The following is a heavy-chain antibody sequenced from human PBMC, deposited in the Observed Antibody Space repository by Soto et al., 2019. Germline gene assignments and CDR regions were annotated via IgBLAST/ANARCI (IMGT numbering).Heavy chain of an antibody. Sequence: EVQLLESGGGLVQPGGSLRLSCAASGFTFSSYAMSWVRQAPGKGLEWVSAISGSGGSTYYADSVKGRFTISRDNSKNTLYLQMNSLRAEDTAVYYCAKDPGIYGAGDCLAGYFDYWGQGTLVTVSS. J-gene: IGHJ4*02. CDR3: AKDPGIYGAGDCLAGYFDY. D-gene: IGHD3-10*01. CDR1: GFTFSSYA. V-gene: IGHV3-23*01. CDR2: ISGSGGST.